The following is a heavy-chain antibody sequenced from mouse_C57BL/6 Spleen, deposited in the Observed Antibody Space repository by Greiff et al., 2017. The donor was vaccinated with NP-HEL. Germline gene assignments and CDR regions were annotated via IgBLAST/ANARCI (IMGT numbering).Heavy chain of an antibody. V-gene: IGHV5-4*01. D-gene: IGHD2-4*01. CDR2: ISDGGSYT. CDR3: ARDLYEYDYAMDD. J-gene: IGHJ4*01. Sequence: EVQRVESGGGLVKPGGSLKLSCAASGFTFSSYAMSWVRQTPEKRLAWVATISDGGSYTSYPDNVKGRFTISRDNAKNNLYLQMGHLKSEDTAMYYCARDLYEYDYAMDDWGQGTSVTVSS. CDR1: GFTFSSYA.